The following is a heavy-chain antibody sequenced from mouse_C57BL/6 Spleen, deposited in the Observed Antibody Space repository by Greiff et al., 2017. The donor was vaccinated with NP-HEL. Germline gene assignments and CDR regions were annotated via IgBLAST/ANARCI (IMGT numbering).Heavy chain of an antibody. J-gene: IGHJ3*01. D-gene: IGHD1-1*01. V-gene: IGHV5-12*01. CDR2: ISNGGGST. CDR3: ARHDYYGSRGAWFAY. Sequence: EVQGVESGGGLVQPGGSLKLSCAASGFTFSDYYMYWVRQTPEKRLEWVAYISNGGGSTYYPDTVKGRFTISRDNAKNTLYLQMSRLKSEDTAMYYCARHDYYGSRGAWFAYWGQGTLVTVSA. CDR1: GFTFSDYY.